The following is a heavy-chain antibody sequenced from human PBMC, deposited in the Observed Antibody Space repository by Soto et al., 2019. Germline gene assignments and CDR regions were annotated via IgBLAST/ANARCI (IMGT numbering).Heavy chain of an antibody. V-gene: IGHV3-30*03. D-gene: IGHD6-6*01. Sequence: GGSLRLSCAASGFTFSSYGMHWVRQAPGKGLEWVAVISYDGSNKYYADSVKGRFTISRDNSKNTLYLQMNSLRAEDTAVYYCARGYSSIAALDVWGQGTTVTVSS. J-gene: IGHJ6*02. CDR2: ISYDGSNK. CDR1: GFTFSSYG. CDR3: ARGYSSIAALDV.